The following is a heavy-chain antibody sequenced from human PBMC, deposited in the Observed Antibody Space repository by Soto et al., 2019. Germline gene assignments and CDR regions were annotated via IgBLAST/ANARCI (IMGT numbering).Heavy chain of an antibody. D-gene: IGHD3-10*01. CDR2: IIPIFGTA. J-gene: IGHJ6*02. CDR3: ARDSLAVRGPSYYYGMDV. V-gene: IGHV1-69*13. Sequence: SVKVSCKASGYTFTGYYMHWVRQAPGQGLEWMGGIIPIFGTANYAQKFQGRVTITADESTSTAYMELSSLRSEDTAVYYCARDSLAVRGPSYYYGMDVWGQGTTVTVSS. CDR1: GYTFTGYY.